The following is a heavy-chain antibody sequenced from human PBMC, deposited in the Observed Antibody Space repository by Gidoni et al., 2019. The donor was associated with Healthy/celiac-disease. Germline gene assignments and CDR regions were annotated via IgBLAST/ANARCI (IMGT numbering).Heavy chain of an antibody. CDR3: ARGRGTSSITMIVVVNDAFDI. J-gene: IGHJ3*02. D-gene: IGHD3-22*01. CDR2: IIPIFGTA. CDR1: GGTFSSYA. Sequence: QVQLVQSGAEVKKPGSSVKVSCKASGGTFSSYAISWVRQAPGQGLEWLGGIIPIFGTANYAQKFQGRVTITADESTSTAYMELSSLRSEDTAVYYCARGRGTSSITMIVVVNDAFDIWGQGTMVTVSS. V-gene: IGHV1-69*01.